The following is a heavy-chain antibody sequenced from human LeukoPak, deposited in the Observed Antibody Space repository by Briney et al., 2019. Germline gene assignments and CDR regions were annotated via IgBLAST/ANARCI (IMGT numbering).Heavy chain of an antibody. D-gene: IGHD1-26*01. CDR1: GGSFSGYY. CDR2: INHSGST. V-gene: IGHV4-34*01. CDR3: ARGTPTAGSLDSGSYPGGNY. Sequence: SETLSLTCAVYGGSFSGYYWIWIRQPPGKGLEWIGEINHSGSTNYNPSLKRRVTISVDTSKNQFSLKLSSVTAADTAVYYCARGTPTAGSLDSGSYPGGNYWGQGTLVTVSS. J-gene: IGHJ4*02.